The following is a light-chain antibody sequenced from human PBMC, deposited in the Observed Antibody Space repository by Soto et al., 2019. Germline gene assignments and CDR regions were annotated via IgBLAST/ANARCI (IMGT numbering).Light chain of an antibody. J-gene: IGKJ1*01. CDR3: QQYGSSPPWT. V-gene: IGKV3-20*01. CDR1: QSISSSY. Sequence: EIVLTQSPVTLSLSPGVRATLSCRASQSISSSYLAWYQQKPGQAPRLLIYGTSSRATGLPDRFSGSGSGTDFTLTISRLEPEDFAVYYCQQYGSSPPWTFGHGTKVDIK. CDR2: GTS.